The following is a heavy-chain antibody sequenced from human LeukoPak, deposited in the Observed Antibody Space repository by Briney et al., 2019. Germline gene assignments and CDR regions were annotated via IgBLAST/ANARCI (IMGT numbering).Heavy chain of an antibody. CDR1: EFTFNTYA. J-gene: IGHJ6*02. V-gene: IGHV3-23*01. CDR3: AKSSGPGGYYYYGMDV. D-gene: IGHD3-22*01. Sequence: GGSLRLSCAASEFTFNTYAVSWVRQAPGKGLEWVSAISGDGGITYYADSVRGRFTISRDNSKSTLYLQMNSLRAEDTAVYYCAKSSGPGGYYYYGMDVWGQGATVTVSS. CDR2: ISGDGGIT.